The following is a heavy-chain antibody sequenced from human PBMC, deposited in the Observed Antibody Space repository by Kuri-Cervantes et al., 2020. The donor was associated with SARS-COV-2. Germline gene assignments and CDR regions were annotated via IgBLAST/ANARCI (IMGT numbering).Heavy chain of an antibody. D-gene: IGHD4-17*01. CDR1: GGSISTHY. CDR3: ARLPDYGHYYDDAFDI. V-gene: IGHV4-59*11. Sequence: ESLKISCTVSGGSISTHYWNWIRQPPGKGLEWIGYISHSGSTNCNPSLKSRVTISVDMPKDQFSLKVRSVTAADTAVYYCARLPDYGHYYDDAFDIWGQGTMVTVSS. J-gene: IGHJ3*02. CDR2: ISHSGST.